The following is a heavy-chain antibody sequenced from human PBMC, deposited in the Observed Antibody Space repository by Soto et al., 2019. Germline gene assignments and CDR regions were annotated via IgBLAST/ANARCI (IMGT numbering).Heavy chain of an antibody. J-gene: IGHJ6*02. CDR2: IYHSGST. CDR3: ARVYLTRYSSGYYYGMDV. V-gene: IGHV4-4*02. CDR1: GGSISSSNW. Sequence: SETLSLTCAVSGGSISSSNWWSWVRQPPGKGLEWIGEIYHSGSTNYNPSLKSRVTISVDKSKNQFSLKLSSVTAADTAVYYCARVYLTRYSSGYYYGMDVWGQGTTVTVSS. D-gene: IGHD6-19*01.